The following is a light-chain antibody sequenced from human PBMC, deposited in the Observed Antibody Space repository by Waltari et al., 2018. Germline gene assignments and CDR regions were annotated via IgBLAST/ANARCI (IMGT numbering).Light chain of an antibody. CDR3: QSADSSGTSLL. J-gene: IGLJ3*02. V-gene: IGLV3-25*03. CDR1: LLSNHL. Sequence: SYDLTQPPSVSVSPGQTARITCSGPLLSNHLGYWYQQKPGQAPVLVIYKDTQRASGIPERFFGSSSGTTVTLTITAVQAEDEADYYCQSADSSGTSLLFGGGTKVTVL. CDR2: KDT.